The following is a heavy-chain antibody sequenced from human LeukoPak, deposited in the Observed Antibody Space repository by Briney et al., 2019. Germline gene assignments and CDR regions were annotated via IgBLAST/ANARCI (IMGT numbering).Heavy chain of an antibody. Sequence: PSQTLSLTCAVSGGSISSGGYSWRWIRQPPGKGLEWIGYIYHSGSTYYNPSLKSRVTISVDRSKNQFSLKLSSVTAADTAVYYCARAVLPDFLTGYMVPYYFDYWGQGTLVTVSS. CDR3: ARAVLPDFLTGYMVPYYFDY. CDR2: IYHSGST. D-gene: IGHD3-9*01. V-gene: IGHV4-30-2*01. CDR1: GGSISSGGYS. J-gene: IGHJ4*02.